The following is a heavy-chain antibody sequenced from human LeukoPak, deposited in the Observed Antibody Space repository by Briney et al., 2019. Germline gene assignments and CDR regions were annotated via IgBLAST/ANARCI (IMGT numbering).Heavy chain of an antibody. CDR1: GFTFSNAW. CDR2: IKSKTDGGTT. D-gene: IGHD5-12*01. J-gene: IGHJ4*02. V-gene: IGHV3-15*01. Sequence: GGSLRLSCAASGFTFSNAWMSWVRQAPGKGLEWVGRIKSKTDGGTTDYAAPVKGRFTISRDDSKNTLYLQMNSLKTEDTAVYYCTTDRGYDDYFDYWGQGTLVTVSS. CDR3: TTDRGYDDYFDY.